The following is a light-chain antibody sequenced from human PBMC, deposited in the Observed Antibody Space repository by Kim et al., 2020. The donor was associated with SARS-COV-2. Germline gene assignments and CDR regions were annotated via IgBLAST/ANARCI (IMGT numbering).Light chain of an antibody. J-gene: IGKJ4*01. CDR1: QSVTSN. CDR3: QQYNEWPLT. CDR2: ATS. V-gene: IGKV3-15*01. Sequence: VSPGERATLSCRASQSVTSNLGWYQQKPGQAPRLLIYATSTRAIDIPARFSGSGSGTEFTLTISSLQSEDFGLYYCQQYNEWPLTFGGGTKVDIK.